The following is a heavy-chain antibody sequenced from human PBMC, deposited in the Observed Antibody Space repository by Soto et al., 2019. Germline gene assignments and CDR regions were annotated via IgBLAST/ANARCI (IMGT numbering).Heavy chain of an antibody. D-gene: IGHD6-13*01. CDR3: ARGQLQVVIPDY. J-gene: IGHJ4*02. V-gene: IGHV3-7*01. CDR2: IKQDGSEK. Sequence: EVQLVESGGGLVQPGGSLRLSCAASGFTFSSYWMNWVRQAPGKGLEWVANIKQDGSEKYYVDSVKGRFTISRDNTKNSLYLQMNSLRAEDTAVYYCARGQLQVVIPDYWGQGTLVTVSS. CDR1: GFTFSSYW.